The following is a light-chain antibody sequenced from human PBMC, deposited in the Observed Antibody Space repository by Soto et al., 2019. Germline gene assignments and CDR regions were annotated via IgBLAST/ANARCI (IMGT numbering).Light chain of an antibody. CDR3: QQGDSYSGT. V-gene: IGKV1-5*01. CDR2: DAS. CDR1: QSISSW. Sequence: IQMTQSPSTLSASVGDTVTITCRASQSISSWLAWYQQKPGKAPKLLIYDASSLENGVPLRFSGSGSGTEFTLTISSLQPDDFATYYCQQGDSYSGTFGQGNKVDIK. J-gene: IGKJ1*01.